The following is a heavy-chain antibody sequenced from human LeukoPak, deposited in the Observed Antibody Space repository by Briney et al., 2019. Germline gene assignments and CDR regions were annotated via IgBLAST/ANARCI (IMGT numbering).Heavy chain of an antibody. CDR2: IRYDGSNK. Sequence: GGSLRLSCAASGFTFSSYGMHWVRQAPGKGLEWVAFIRYDGSNKYYADSVKGRFTISRYNSKNTLYLQMNSLRAEDTAVYYCAKERDTDIVTIVYWGQGTLVTVSS. J-gene: IGHJ4*02. V-gene: IGHV3-30*02. CDR3: AKERDTDIVTIVY. CDR1: GFTFSSYG. D-gene: IGHD5-18*01.